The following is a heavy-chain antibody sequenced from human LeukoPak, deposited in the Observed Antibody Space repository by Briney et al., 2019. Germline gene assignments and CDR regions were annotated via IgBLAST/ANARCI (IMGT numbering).Heavy chain of an antibody. Sequence: SETLSLTCAVYGGSCSGYYWSWIRQPPGKGLEWIGEINHSGSTNYNPSRKSRVTISVDTSKNQFSLKLSSVTAADTAVYYCARGRTHYRWSGELLAPFDYWGQGTLVTVSS. CDR1: GGSCSGYY. CDR3: ARGRTHYRWSGELLAPFDY. J-gene: IGHJ4*02. D-gene: IGHD3-10*01. CDR2: INHSGST. V-gene: IGHV4-34*01.